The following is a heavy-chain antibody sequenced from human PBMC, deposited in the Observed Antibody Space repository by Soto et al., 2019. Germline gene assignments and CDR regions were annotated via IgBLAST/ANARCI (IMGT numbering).Heavy chain of an antibody. CDR3: ATQPSYCSGGSCYSVGWFDP. V-gene: IGHV1-3*01. CDR2: INAGNGNT. Sequence: ASVKVSCKASGYTFTSYAMHWVRQAPGQRLEWMGWINAGNGNTKYSQKFQGRVTITRDTSASTAYMELSSLRSEDTAVYYCATQPSYCSGGSCYSVGWFDPWGQGTLVTVSS. J-gene: IGHJ5*02. CDR1: GYTFTSYA. D-gene: IGHD2-15*01.